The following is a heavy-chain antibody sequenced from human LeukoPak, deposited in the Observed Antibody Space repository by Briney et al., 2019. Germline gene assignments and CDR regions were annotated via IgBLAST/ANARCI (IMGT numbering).Heavy chain of an antibody. CDR3: ARQGGGDFQPPESYGMDV. Sequence: GASVKVSCKASGYTFSGYYLNWVRQAPGQGLEWMGRIIPILGIANYAQKFQGRVTITADKSTSTAYMELSSLRSEDTAVYYCARQGGGDFQPPESYGMDVWGQGTTVTVSS. CDR2: IIPILGIA. J-gene: IGHJ6*02. D-gene: IGHD2-21*02. V-gene: IGHV1-69*02. CDR1: GYTFSGYY.